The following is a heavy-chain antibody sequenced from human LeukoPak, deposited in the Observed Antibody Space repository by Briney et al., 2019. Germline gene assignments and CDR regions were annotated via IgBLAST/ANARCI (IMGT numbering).Heavy chain of an antibody. Sequence: GRSLRLSCAASGFTFSSYGMHWVRQAPGKGLEWVAVISYDGSNKYYADSVKGRFTISRDNYKNTLYLQMNSLRAEDTAVYYCAKLVGSTSNFDYWGQGTLVTVSS. CDR2: ISYDGSNK. CDR3: AKLVGSTSNFDY. CDR1: GFTFSSYG. J-gene: IGHJ4*02. D-gene: IGHD6-25*01. V-gene: IGHV3-30*18.